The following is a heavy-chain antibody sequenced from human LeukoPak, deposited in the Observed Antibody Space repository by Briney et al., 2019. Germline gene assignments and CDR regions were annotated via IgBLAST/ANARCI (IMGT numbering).Heavy chain of an antibody. CDR2: NYYGGST. CDR3: ASSWTRTEYFQH. J-gene: IGHJ1*01. CDR1: GGSVRSGSYY. V-gene: IGHV4-61*03. D-gene: IGHD6-13*01. Sequence: SETLSLTCTVSGGSVRSGSYYWSWIRQPPGKGLEWIGYNYYGGSTNYNPSLKSRVIISGDMSKNHVSLKLASVTAADTAVYYCASSWTRTEYFQHWGQGTLVTVSS.